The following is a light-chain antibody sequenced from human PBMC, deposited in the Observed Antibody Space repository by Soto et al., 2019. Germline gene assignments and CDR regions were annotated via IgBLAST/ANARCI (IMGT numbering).Light chain of an antibody. Sequence: IEMTQSPATLSVSPGERATLSCRASQSVSSNLVWYQQKPGQAPRLLIYAASNRAAGVPARFSGSWSGTEFTLTISSLQSEDFAVYYCQQYNKWITFGQGTRLEIK. CDR1: QSVSSN. J-gene: IGKJ5*01. CDR2: AAS. CDR3: QQYNKWIT. V-gene: IGKV3-15*01.